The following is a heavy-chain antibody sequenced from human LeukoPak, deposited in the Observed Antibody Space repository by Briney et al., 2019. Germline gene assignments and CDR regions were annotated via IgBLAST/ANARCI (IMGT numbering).Heavy chain of an antibody. V-gene: IGHV3-21*01. Sequence: RGSLRLSCAASGFTFTSYSINWVRQAAGNGLEWVSSISRSSIYIFYANSVKGRFTLSRDNAKNSLYMQMNSLRAEDTAVYYCARGIAARPLPPWFDPWGQGTMVTVSS. CDR3: ARGIAARPLPPWFDP. D-gene: IGHD6-25*01. CDR1: GFTFTSYS. CDR2: ISRSSIYI. J-gene: IGHJ5*02.